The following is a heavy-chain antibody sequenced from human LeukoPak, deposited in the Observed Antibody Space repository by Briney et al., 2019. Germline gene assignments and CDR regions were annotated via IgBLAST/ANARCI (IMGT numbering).Heavy chain of an antibody. CDR1: GFTFSSYW. D-gene: IGHD6-25*01. J-gene: IGHJ4*02. CDR2: IKEDGSEK. Sequence: GGSLRLSCVASGFTFSSYWMSWVRQAPGKGLEWVANIKEDGSEKDYLDSVKGRFTISRDSAKNSVYLQISSLRADDTVVYYCARDTRGGHFDYWGQGTLVTVSS. CDR3: ARDTRGGHFDY. V-gene: IGHV3-7*03.